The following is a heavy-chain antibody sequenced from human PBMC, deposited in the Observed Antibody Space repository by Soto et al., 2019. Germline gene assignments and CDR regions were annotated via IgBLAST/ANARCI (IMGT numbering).Heavy chain of an antibody. D-gene: IGHD3-22*01. CDR2: ISSSSSYT. Sequence: GGSLRLSCAASGVTFCSYSMNWVRQAPGKGLEWVSSISSSSSYTYYADSVKGRFTISRDNAKNSLYLQMNSLRAEDTAVYYCATIVDYATPDYWGQGTLVTVSS. CDR3: ATIVDYATPDY. V-gene: IGHV3-21*01. CDR1: GVTFCSYS. J-gene: IGHJ4*02.